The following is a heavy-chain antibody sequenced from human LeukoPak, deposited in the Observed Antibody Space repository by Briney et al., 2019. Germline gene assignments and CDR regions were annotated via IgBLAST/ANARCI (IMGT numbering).Heavy chain of an antibody. CDR2: IIPILGIA. CDR1: GGTFSSYA. D-gene: IGHD1-26*01. CDR3: ASSYYGGDYYYYYGMDV. V-gene: IGHV1-69*04. Sequence: ASVKDSCKASGGTFSSYAISWVRQAPGQGLEWMGRIIPILGIANYAQKFQGRVTITADKSTSTAYMELSSLRSEDTAVYYCASSYYGGDYYYYYGMDVWGQGTTVTVSS. J-gene: IGHJ6*02.